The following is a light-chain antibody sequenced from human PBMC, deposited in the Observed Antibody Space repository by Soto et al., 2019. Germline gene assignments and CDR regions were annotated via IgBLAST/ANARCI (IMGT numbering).Light chain of an antibody. Sequence: QSVLTQPASVSGSTGQSITISCTGTSSDVGSYNLVSWYQQHPGKAPKLMIYEGSKRPSGVSNRFSGSKSGNTASLTISGLQAEDEADYYCCSYAGSSTIYVFGTRTKVTVL. J-gene: IGLJ1*01. CDR3: CSYAGSSTIYV. V-gene: IGLV2-23*01. CDR1: SSDVGSYNL. CDR2: EGS.